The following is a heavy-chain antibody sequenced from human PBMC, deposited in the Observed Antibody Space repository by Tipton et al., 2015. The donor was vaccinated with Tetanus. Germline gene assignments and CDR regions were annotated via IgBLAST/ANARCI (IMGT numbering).Heavy chain of an antibody. V-gene: IGHV3-21*01. CDR2: ISSSSSYI. J-gene: IGHJ6*02. D-gene: IGHD4-23*01. Sequence: SLRLSCAASGFTVSSSYMSWVRQAPGKGLEWVSSISSSSSYIYYADSVKGRFTISRDNAKNSLYLQMNSLRAEDTAVYYCARDHGGNPKAYYYYYGMDVWGQGTTVTVSS. CDR3: ARDHGGNPKAYYYYYGMDV. CDR1: GFTVSSSY.